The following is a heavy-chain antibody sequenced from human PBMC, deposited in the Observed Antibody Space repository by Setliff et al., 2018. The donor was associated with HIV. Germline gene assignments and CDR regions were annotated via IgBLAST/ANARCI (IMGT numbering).Heavy chain of an antibody. D-gene: IGHD3-22*01. V-gene: IGHV4-39*02. CDR2: IYYNEKT. Sequence: PSETLSLTCTVSGGSASNSRYYWAWIRQPPGKGLEYIGSIYYNEKTYYSPSLKGRVTISVDTSKNQFSLNLTSVTAADTAIYYCARDYNYIFDSWGQGVLVTVSS. J-gene: IGHJ4*02. CDR3: ARDYNYIFDS. CDR1: GGSASNSRYY.